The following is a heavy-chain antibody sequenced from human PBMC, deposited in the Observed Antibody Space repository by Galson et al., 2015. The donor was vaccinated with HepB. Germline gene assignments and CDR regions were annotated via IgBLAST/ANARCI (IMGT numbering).Heavy chain of an antibody. CDR1: GFTFSSYA. D-gene: IGHD6-13*01. CDR2: ISGSGGST. J-gene: IGHJ4*02. CDR3: ASFRGAIAAAGTFDY. Sequence: SLRLSCAASGFTFSSYAMSWVRQAPGKGLEWVSAISGSGGSTYYADSVEGRFTISRDNSKNTLYLQMNSLRAEDTAVYYCASFRGAIAAAGTFDYWGQGTLVTVSS. V-gene: IGHV3-23*01.